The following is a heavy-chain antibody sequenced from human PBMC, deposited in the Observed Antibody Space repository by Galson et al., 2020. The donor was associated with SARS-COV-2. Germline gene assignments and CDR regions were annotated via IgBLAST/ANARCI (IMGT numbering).Heavy chain of an antibody. D-gene: IGHD2-15*01. Sequence: SETLSLTCTVSGGSISSGGYYWSWIRPHPGKGLEWIGYIYYSGSTYYNPSLKSRVTISVDTSKNQFSLKLSSVTAADTAVYYCARERGEVEGNFDYWGQGTLVTVSS. CDR3: ARERGEVEGNFDY. J-gene: IGHJ4*02. CDR1: GGSISSGGYY. V-gene: IGHV4-31*03. CDR2: IYYSGST.